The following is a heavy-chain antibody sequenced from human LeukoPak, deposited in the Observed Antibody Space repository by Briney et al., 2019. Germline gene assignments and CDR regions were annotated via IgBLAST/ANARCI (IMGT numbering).Heavy chain of an antibody. CDR3: ASRGYCSGGSCYSTREPIDY. D-gene: IGHD2-15*01. Sequence: PSETLSLTCAVYGGSFSGYYWSWIRQPPGKGLEWIGEINHSGSTYYNPSLKSRVTISVDTSKNQFSLKLSSVTAADTAVYYCASRGYCSGGSCYSTREPIDYWGQGTLVTVSS. CDR2: INHSGST. V-gene: IGHV4-34*01. J-gene: IGHJ4*02. CDR1: GGSFSGYY.